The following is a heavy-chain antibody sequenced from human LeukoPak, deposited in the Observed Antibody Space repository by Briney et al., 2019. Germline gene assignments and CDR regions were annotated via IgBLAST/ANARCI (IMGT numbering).Heavy chain of an antibody. J-gene: IGHJ4*02. V-gene: IGHV1-2*02. Sequence: ASVKVSCKASGYTFTGYYMHWVRQAPGQGLEWMGWINPNSGGTNYAQKFQGRVTMTRDTSISTAYMELSRLRSDDTAVYYCATGDITMVRGVIMLFDYWGQGTLVTVSS. CDR1: GYTFTGYY. D-gene: IGHD3-10*01. CDR3: ATGDITMVRGVIMLFDY. CDR2: INPNSGGT.